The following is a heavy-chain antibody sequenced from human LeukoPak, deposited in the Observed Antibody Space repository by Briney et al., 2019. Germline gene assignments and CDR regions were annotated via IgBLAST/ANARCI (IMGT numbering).Heavy chain of an antibody. J-gene: IGHJ4*02. Sequence: PSETLSLTCAVYGGSFSGYYWSWVRQPPGKGLEWIGEINHSGSTNYNPALKRRVTISVDTSKNQFSLKLSSVTAADTAVYYCAIGISGSQFYWGQGTLVTVSS. D-gene: IGHD5-12*01. CDR1: GGSFSGYY. V-gene: IGHV4-34*01. CDR3: AIGISGSQFY. CDR2: INHSGST.